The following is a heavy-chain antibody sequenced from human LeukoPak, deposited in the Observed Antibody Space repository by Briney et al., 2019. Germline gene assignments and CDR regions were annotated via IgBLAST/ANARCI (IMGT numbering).Heavy chain of an antibody. D-gene: IGHD2-15*01. CDR1: GFTSRSYD. Sequence: GSLRHSCAASGFTSRSYDMHWVRHATGKGLEWVSAIGIGGDTYYPGSVKGRFTISRENAKNSLYLQMNSLRAGDTAVYYCVRQATPHGHFDYWGQGILVIVSS. CDR3: VRQATPHGHFDY. CDR2: IGIGGDT. J-gene: IGHJ4*02. V-gene: IGHV3-13*01.